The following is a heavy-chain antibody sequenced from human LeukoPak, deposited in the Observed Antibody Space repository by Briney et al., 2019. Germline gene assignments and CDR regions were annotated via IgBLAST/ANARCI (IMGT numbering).Heavy chain of an antibody. CDR1: GGSFSGYY. V-gene: IGHV4-34*01. CDR3: ARGLGVVVSAAKGNWFDP. CDR2: INHSGST. Sequence: PSETLSLTCAVYGGSFSGYYWSWIRQPPGKGLEWIGEINHSGSTNYNPSLKSRVTISVDTSKNQFSLKLSSVTAADTAVYYCARGLGVVVSAAKGNWFDPWGQGTLVTVSS. D-gene: IGHD2-2*01. J-gene: IGHJ5*02.